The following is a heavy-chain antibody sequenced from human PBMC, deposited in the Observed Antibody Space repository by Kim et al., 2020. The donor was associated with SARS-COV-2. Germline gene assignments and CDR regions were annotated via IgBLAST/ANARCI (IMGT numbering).Heavy chain of an antibody. V-gene: IGHV3-23*01. CDR2: ITGDSRLT. J-gene: IGHJ4*02. CDR3: ATRPSLRTDWREFDF. CDR1: GFTFSNYV. Sequence: GGSLRLSCAASGFTFSNYVMNWVRQAPGARLEWVSSITGDSRLTFYADSVKGRFTISRDNSRNTLYLQINSLRAEDTAVYYCATRPSLRTDWREFDFWGQGTLVTVSS. D-gene: IGHD3-9*01.